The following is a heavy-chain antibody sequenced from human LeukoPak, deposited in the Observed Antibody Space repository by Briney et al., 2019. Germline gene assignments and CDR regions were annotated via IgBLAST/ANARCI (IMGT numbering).Heavy chain of an antibody. J-gene: IGHJ5*02. V-gene: IGHV3-30-3*01. D-gene: IGHD6-19*01. CDR2: VSSDGGNK. CDR1: GFTFSSYV. Sequence: GGSLRLSCAASGFTFSSYVMHWVRHAPGKGLEWVALVSSDGGNKYYTDSMKGRFTISRDNSKNTLYLQLSGLRAEDTAVYYCARVYSSDWTGGFDPWGQGTLVTVSS. CDR3: ARVYSSDWTGGFDP.